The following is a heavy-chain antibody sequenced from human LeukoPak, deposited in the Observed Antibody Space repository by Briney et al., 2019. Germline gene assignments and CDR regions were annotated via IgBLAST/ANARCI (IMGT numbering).Heavy chain of an antibody. CDR3: ARVVLLWFGERSDYFDY. Sequence: SETLSLTCTVSGGSISSSSYYWGWIRQPPGKGLEWIGSIYYRGSTYYNPSLKSRVTISVDTSKNQFSLKLSSVTAADTAVYYCARVVLLWFGERSDYFDYWGQGTLVTVSS. J-gene: IGHJ4*02. CDR1: GGSISSSSYY. V-gene: IGHV4-39*01. CDR2: IYYRGST. D-gene: IGHD3-10*01.